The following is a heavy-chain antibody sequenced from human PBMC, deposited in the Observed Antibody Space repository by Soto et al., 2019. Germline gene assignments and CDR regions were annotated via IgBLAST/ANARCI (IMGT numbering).Heavy chain of an antibody. V-gene: IGHV3-30-3*01. J-gene: IGHJ6*02. CDR2: ISYDGSNK. CDR1: GFTFSSYA. Sequence: VGSLRLSCAASGFTFSSYAMHWVRQAPGKGLEWVAVISYDGSNKYYADSVKGRFTISRDNSKNTLYLQMNSLRAEDTAVYYCARSVAYGMDVWGQGTTVTVSS. D-gene: IGHD5-12*01. CDR3: ARSVAYGMDV.